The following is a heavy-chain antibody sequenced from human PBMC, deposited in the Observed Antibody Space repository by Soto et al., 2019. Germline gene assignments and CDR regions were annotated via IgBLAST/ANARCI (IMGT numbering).Heavy chain of an antibody. V-gene: IGHV6-1*01. D-gene: IGHD6-19*01. J-gene: IGHJ5*02. CDR3: VREQWLVSGDNWFDP. CDR2: TYYRSKWYN. Sequence: QTLSGTCAISGGSVSSNSSAWNGIRQSPSRLLEWQARTYYRSKWYNDYAVSVKSRITIKPDTSKNQFSLQLNSVTPEETAVYYCVREQWLVSGDNWFDPWRRRPMVTASS. CDR1: GGSVSSNSSA.